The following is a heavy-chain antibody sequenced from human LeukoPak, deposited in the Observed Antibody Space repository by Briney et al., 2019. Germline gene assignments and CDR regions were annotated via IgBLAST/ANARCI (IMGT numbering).Heavy chain of an antibody. CDR3: ARDYDYGGSNLDY. CDR2: INWKGGST. CDR1: GFTFGDYG. V-gene: IGHV3-20*04. D-gene: IGHD4-23*01. Sequence: GGSLRLSCAASGFTFGDYGMSWIRQVPGKGLEWVSGINWKGGSTGYADSVKGRFTISRDNAKNSLYLQMNSLRAEDTALYYCARDYDYGGSNLDYWGQGTLVTVSS. J-gene: IGHJ4*02.